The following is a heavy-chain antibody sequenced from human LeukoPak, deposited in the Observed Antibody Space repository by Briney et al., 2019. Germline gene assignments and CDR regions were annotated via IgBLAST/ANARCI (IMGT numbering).Heavy chain of an antibody. D-gene: IGHD7-27*01. CDR2: IRYDGSNK. V-gene: IGHV3-30*02. Sequence: PGGSLRLSCAASGFTFSIYSMDWVRQAPGKGLEWVAFIRYDGSNKYYADSVKGRFTISRDNSKNTLYLQMNSLRAEDTAVYYCAKDAGGTGDSAYWGQGTLVTVSS. CDR1: GFTFSIYS. CDR3: AKDAGGTGDSAY. J-gene: IGHJ4*02.